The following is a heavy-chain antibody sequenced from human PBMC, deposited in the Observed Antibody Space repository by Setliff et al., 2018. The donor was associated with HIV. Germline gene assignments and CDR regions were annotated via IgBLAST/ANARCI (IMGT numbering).Heavy chain of an antibody. Sequence: GSLRLSCAASGFTLIDHWMHWVRQVPGKGLVWVSRINNDGSITNYADFVKGRFTMSRDNAKNSLYLQMNSLRAEDTAVYYCAKGDSFVFSYVYPDYWGPATQVTV. D-gene: IGHD3-22*01. J-gene: IGHJ4*02. CDR3: AKGDSFVFSYVYPDY. V-gene: IGHV3-74*01. CDR1: GFTLIDHW. CDR2: INNDGSIT.